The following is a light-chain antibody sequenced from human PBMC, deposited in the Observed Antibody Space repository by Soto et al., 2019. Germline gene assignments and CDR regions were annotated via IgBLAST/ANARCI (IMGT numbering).Light chain of an antibody. J-gene: IGKJ4*01. Sequence: DIQLTQSPSFLSASVGDRVTITCRASQGISSYLAWYQQKPGIAPSLLIYTASTLQSGVPSRFSGSGSGTDFTLTIRSLQPEDFATYYCQQLNDYPVTFGGGTKVEIK. CDR1: QGISSY. CDR2: TAS. CDR3: QQLNDYPVT. V-gene: IGKV1-9*01.